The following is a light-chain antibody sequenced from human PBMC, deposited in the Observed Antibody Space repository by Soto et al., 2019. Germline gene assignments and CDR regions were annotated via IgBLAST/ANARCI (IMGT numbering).Light chain of an antibody. V-gene: IGKV3-15*01. J-gene: IGKJ3*01. Sequence: EIVMTQSPATLSVSPGERATLSCRASQSVSSNLAWYQQKPGQAPRLLIYGASNRASGIPARFSGSGSGTEFTLTISSLQSEDFAVYYCQQYNNLPGTFGLGTKVDIK. CDR1: QSVSSN. CDR2: GAS. CDR3: QQYNNLPGT.